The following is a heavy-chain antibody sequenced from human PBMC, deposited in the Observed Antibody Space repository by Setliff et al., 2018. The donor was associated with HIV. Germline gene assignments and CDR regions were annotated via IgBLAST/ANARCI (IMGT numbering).Heavy chain of an antibody. CDR3: ATSLSGDSEPWYFDF. V-gene: IGHV4-34*01. J-gene: IGHJ2*01. D-gene: IGHD4-17*01. Sequence: LSLTCAVYGGPLSGYFWSWIRQSPGKGLEWIGEISFSGTTNYNPSLKSRVTISLDTPKNQLSLNLKSVTAADTAVYYCATSLSGDSEPWYFDFWGRGSLVTVSS. CDR1: GGPLSGYF. CDR2: ISFSGTT.